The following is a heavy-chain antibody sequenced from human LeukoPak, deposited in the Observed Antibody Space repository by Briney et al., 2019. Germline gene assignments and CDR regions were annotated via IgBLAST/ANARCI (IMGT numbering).Heavy chain of an antibody. CDR3: ARHGENYYGSGAYYNRWFGP. J-gene: IGHJ5*02. D-gene: IGHD3-10*01. V-gene: IGHV4-59*08. CDR1: GGSIDGHW. Sequence: NPSETLSLTCTVSGGSIDGHWWSWIRQPPGKGLEWIGYFYYTGSTNYNPSLKNRVTISADTSKNQFSLRLNSVTAADTAVYYCARHGENYYGSGAYYNRWFGPWGREPWSPSPQ. CDR2: FYYTGST.